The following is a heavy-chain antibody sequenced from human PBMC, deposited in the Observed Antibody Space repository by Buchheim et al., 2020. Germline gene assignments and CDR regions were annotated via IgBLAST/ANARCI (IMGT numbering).Heavy chain of an antibody. CDR3: AKGIGGYYGMDV. V-gene: IGHV3-30*18. J-gene: IGHJ6*02. CDR1: GFTFSSYG. CDR2: ISYDGSNK. Sequence: QVQLVESGGGVVQPGRSLRLSCAASGFTFSSYGMHWARQAPGKGLEWVAVISYDGSNKYYADSVKGRFTISRDNSKNTLYLQMNSLRAEDTAVYYCAKGIGGYYGMDVWGQGTT.